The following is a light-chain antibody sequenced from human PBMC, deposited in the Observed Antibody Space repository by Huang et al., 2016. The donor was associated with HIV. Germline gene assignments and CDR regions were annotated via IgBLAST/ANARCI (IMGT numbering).Light chain of an antibody. CDR3: QQSYSALSS. J-gene: IGKJ5*01. V-gene: IGKV1-39*01. CDR2: SAS. Sequence: IQMTQSPTSLSASIGDRVSIACRASQNINTYLNWYQQKPGKAPKLLISSASPLHSGVPSRFSGSGSGTDFTLTIRGLQLDDFATYYCQQSYSALSSFGPGTRLKIK. CDR1: QNINTY.